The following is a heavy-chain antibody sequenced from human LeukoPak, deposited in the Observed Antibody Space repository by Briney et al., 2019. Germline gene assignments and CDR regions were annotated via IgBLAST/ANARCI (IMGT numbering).Heavy chain of an antibody. Sequence: SETLSLTCTVSGGSISSSSYYWGWIRQPPGKGLEWIGSIYYSGSTNYNPSLKSRVTVSVGTSKNQFSLKLSSVTAADTAVYYCARDASRVLRYFDWLSDSLNWFDPWGQGTLVTVSS. D-gene: IGHD3-9*01. CDR3: ARDASRVLRYFDWLSDSLNWFDP. CDR2: IYYSGST. V-gene: IGHV4-39*07. J-gene: IGHJ5*02. CDR1: GGSISSSSYY.